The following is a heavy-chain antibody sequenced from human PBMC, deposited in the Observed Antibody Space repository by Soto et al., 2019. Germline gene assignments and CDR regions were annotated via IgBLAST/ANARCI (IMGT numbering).Heavy chain of an antibody. CDR1: GFTFARSS. V-gene: IGHV5-51*01. CDR2: IDPATSKP. Sequence: PGESLKISCQTSGFTFARSSIAWVRQMPGKGLEWMGIIDPATSKPTYSPSFQGQVTISADMSISTAYLQWSRLKASDTAIYYCAPYYNYWNTWGQGTLVTVSS. CDR3: APYYNYWNT. D-gene: IGHD3-3*01. J-gene: IGHJ4*02.